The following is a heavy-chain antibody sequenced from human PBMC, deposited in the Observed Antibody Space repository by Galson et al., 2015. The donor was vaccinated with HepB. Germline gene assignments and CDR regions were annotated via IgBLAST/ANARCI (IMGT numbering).Heavy chain of an antibody. CDR2: ICNDESNK. D-gene: IGHD1-1*01. CDR3: ARDNDTPNKDAFDF. J-gene: IGHJ3*01. Sequence: SLRLSCAASGFTFSRYGIHWVRQAPGKGLEWVAVICNDESNKYYADSVKGRFTISSNNSNNMEHLQENSVTADETAVYYCARDNDTPNKDAFDFWGQGTMVTVSS. V-gene: IGHV3-33*08. CDR1: GFTFSRYG.